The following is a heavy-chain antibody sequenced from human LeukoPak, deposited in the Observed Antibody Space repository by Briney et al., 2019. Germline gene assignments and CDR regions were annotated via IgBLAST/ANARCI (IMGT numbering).Heavy chain of an antibody. D-gene: IGHD1-14*01. V-gene: IGHV3-30*12. Sequence: PGGSLRLSCATSGFTFSTYGMEWVRQAPGKGLEWVAIIFSVGIRKYYADSVKGRFTISRDIPRSTLYLEMNSLSAEDTAVYYCARASEPIKKNRFDQWGQGTLVTVSS. CDR3: ARASEPIKKNRFDQ. CDR2: IFSVGIRK. CDR1: GFTFSTYG. J-gene: IGHJ4*02.